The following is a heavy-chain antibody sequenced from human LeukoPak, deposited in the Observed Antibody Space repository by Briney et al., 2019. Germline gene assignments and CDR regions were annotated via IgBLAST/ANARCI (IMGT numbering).Heavy chain of an antibody. D-gene: IGHD3-22*01. Sequence: PSETLSLTCTVSGGSISSGGYYWSWIRQHPGKGLEWIGYIYYSGCTYYNPSLKSRVTISVDTSKNQFSLKLSSVTAADTAVYYCAREFNYYDSSGYYSGDAFDIWGQGTMVTVSS. V-gene: IGHV4-31*03. CDR2: IYYSGCT. CDR3: AREFNYYDSSGYYSGDAFDI. CDR1: GGSISSGGYY. J-gene: IGHJ3*02.